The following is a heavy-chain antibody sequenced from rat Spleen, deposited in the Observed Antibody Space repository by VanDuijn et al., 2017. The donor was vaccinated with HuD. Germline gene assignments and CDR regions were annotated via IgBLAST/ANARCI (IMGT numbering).Heavy chain of an antibody. CDR3: ARPTTGIPFNY. CDR1: GFIFSDHY. Sequence: EVQLVESDGGLVQPGRSLKLSCAASGFIFSDHYVAWVRQAPTKGLEWVATIIYDGTRTFYRDSVKGRFTISRDNAKSTLYLQVDSLRSEDTAIYYCARPTTGIPFNYWGQGVMVTVSS. J-gene: IGHJ2*01. D-gene: IGHD1-9*01. CDR2: IIYDGTRT. V-gene: IGHV5-17*01.